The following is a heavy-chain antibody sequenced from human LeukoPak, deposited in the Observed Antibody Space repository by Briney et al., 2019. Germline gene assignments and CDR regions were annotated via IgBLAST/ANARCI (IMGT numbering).Heavy chain of an antibody. V-gene: IGHV3-23*01. CDR1: GFTFSSYA. J-gene: IGHJ4*02. CDR2: ISGSGGST. Sequence: GGPLRLSCAASGFTFSSYAMSWVRQAPGKGLEWVSAISGSGGSTYYADSVKGRFTISRDNSKNTLYLQMNSLRAEDTAVYYCAKLVYGDYYFDYWGQGTLVTVSS. D-gene: IGHD4-17*01. CDR3: AKLVYGDYYFDY.